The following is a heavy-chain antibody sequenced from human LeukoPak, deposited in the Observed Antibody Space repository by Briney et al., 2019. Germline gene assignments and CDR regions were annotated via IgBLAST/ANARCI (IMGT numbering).Heavy chain of an antibody. D-gene: IGHD5-18*01. J-gene: IGHJ4*02. V-gene: IGHV4-30-4*08. CDR2: IYYSGST. CDR3: ARSTAMVISRFLVDY. Sequence: AQTLSLTCTVSGGSISSGDYYWSWIRQPPGKGLEWIGYIYYSGSTYYNPSLKSRFTISVDTSKTQLSLKLSSVTAADTAVYYCARSTAMVISRFLVDYWGQGTLVTVSS. CDR1: GGSISSGDYY.